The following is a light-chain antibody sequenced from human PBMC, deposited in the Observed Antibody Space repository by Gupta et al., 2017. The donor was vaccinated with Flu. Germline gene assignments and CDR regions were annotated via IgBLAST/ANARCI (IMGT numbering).Light chain of an antibody. CDR2: AAF. V-gene: IGKV1-39*01. CDR3: QQSSTAPWT. CDR1: QDISSY. J-gene: IGKJ1*01. Sequence: IQMTQSPSSLSASVGDRVTITCRASQDISSYLNWYQHKPGRAPRLLVFAAFSLQSGVPPRFSGNSSGTDLTLTITSLQADDSATYYCQQSSTAPWTFGQGTKVEIK.